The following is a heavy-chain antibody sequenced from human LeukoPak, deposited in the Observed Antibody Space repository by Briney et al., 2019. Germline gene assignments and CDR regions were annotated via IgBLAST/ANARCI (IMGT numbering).Heavy chain of an antibody. Sequence: SETLSLTCAVYGGSFSGYYWSWIRQPPGKGLEWIAYTHYSGNTNYNPSLKSRVTISLDTSKSQISLKLTSLTAADTAVYYCARQPWGSDGSYYFDYWGQGTLVTVSS. CDR3: ARQPWGSDGSYYFDY. V-gene: IGHV4-59*08. CDR2: THYSGNT. CDR1: GGSFSGYY. D-gene: IGHD5-24*01. J-gene: IGHJ4*02.